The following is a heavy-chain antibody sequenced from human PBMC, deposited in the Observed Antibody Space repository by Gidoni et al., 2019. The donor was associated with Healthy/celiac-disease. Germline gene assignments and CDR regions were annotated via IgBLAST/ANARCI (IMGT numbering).Heavy chain of an antibody. CDR3: AYSWYQLLSTRGFDY. V-gene: IGHV4-39*01. CDR1: GGSISSSSYY. D-gene: IGHD2-2*01. J-gene: IGHJ4*02. Sequence: QLQLQESGPGLVKPSETLSLTCTVSGGSISSSSYYWGWIRQHPGKGLEWIGSIYYSGSTYYNPSLKSRVTISVDTSKNQFSLKLSSVTAADTAVYYCAYSWYQLLSTRGFDYWGQGTLVTVSS. CDR2: IYYSGST.